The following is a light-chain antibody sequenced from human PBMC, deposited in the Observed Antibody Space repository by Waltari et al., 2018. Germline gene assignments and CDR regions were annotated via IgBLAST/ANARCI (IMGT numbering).Light chain of an antibody. CDR1: SPDVGSYNY. CDR2: DVT. V-gene: IGLV2-14*03. J-gene: IGLJ2*01. CDR3: NSHSTTTPVV. Sequence: QSALTQPASVSGSPGPSITIPCTGTSPDVGSYNYVSWYQQYPGKAPQLIIYDVTQRPSGISTRFSGSKSGNTASLTISGLQAEDEADYFCNSHSTTTPVVFGGGTKVTVL.